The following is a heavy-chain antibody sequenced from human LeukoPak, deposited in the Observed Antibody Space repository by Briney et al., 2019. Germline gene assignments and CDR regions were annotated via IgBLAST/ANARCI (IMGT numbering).Heavy chain of an antibody. CDR3: AKYSPSYGMDV. J-gene: IGHJ6*02. D-gene: IGHD1-26*01. CDR1: GYTFTSYD. V-gene: IGHV1-8*01. Sequence: ASVNVSCTASGYTFTSYDINWVRQATGQGLEWMGWMNPNSGNTGYAQKFQGRVTMTRNTSISTAYMELSSLRSEDTAVYYCAKYSPSYGMDVWGQGTTVTVSS. CDR2: MNPNSGNT.